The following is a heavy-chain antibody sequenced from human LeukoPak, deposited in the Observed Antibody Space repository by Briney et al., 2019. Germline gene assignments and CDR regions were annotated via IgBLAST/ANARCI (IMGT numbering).Heavy chain of an antibody. D-gene: IGHD5-12*01. CDR3: ARLANSGYDVDY. J-gene: IGHJ4*02. Sequence: SETLSLTCTVSGGSISSSSYYWGWIRQPPGKGLERIGSIYYSGSTYYNPSLKSRVTISVDTSKNQFSLKLSSVTAADTAVYYCARLANSGYDVDYRGQGTLVTVSS. CDR1: GGSISSSSYY. CDR2: IYYSGST. V-gene: IGHV4-39*01.